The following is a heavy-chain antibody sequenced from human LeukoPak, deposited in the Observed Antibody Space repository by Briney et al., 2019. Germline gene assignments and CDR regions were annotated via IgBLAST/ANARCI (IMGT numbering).Heavy chain of an antibody. CDR1: GGSISIYY. Sequence: SETLSLTCTVSGGSISIYYWSWIRQPPGKGLEGIGYIYYSGSTNYNPSLKSRVTISVDTSKNQFSLKLSSVTAADTAVYYCARNKAPRSWSYFDYWGQGTLVTVSS. CDR3: ARNKAPRSWSYFDY. J-gene: IGHJ4*02. V-gene: IGHV4-59*13. D-gene: IGHD6-13*01. CDR2: IYYSGST.